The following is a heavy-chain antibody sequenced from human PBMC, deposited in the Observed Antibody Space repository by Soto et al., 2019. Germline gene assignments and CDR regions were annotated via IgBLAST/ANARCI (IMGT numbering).Heavy chain of an antibody. CDR3: ARKGSGRRSIDY. CDR1: GFSLSTTGVG. J-gene: IGHJ4*02. Sequence: QITLKESGPTLVKPTQTLTLTCTFSGFSLSTTGVGVGWIRQPPRKVLEWLALIYWDDYKHYSPSLKSMLTITKDTSKNQVVLTITNMDPVDTATYYCARKGSGRRSIDYWGQGTPVTVSS. V-gene: IGHV2-5*02. CDR2: IYWDDYK. D-gene: IGHD3-10*01.